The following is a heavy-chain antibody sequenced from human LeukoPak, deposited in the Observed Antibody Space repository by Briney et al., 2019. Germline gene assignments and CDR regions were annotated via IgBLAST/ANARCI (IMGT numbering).Heavy chain of an antibody. CDR2: IYPGDSDT. Sequence: GESLKISCKVSGYSFTSYWIGWVRQMPGKGLEWMGIIYPGDSDTRYRPSFQGHVTISADKSISTAYLQWSSLKASDTAMYYCVRQGGSYWENHFDFWGQGTLVTVSS. CDR1: GYSFTSYW. J-gene: IGHJ4*02. D-gene: IGHD1-26*01. CDR3: VRQGGSYWENHFDF. V-gene: IGHV5-51*01.